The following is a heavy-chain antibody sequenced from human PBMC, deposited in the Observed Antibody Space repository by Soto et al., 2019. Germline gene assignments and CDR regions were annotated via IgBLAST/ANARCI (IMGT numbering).Heavy chain of an antibody. V-gene: IGHV3-11*05. CDR2: LSGNSLYI. Sequence: QVQLVESGGGLVKPGGSLRLSCATSGFTFSDYYMTWIRQAPGEGLESLSYLSGNSLYIEYADSVRGRFTISRDNAQNSLFLQMDSLRVEDTAVYYCTRDPRLGDYWGQGTLVTVSS. J-gene: IGHJ4*02. D-gene: IGHD3-16*01. CDR3: TRDPRLGDY. CDR1: GFTFSDYY.